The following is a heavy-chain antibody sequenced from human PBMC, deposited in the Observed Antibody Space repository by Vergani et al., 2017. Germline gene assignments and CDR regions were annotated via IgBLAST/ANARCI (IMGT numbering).Heavy chain of an antibody. CDR3: ARVNTETNGHLYYYYYMDV. J-gene: IGHJ6*03. D-gene: IGHD4-11*01. V-gene: IGHV4-34*01. CDR1: GRSFTSYH. Sequence: QVQLQQWGGGLLKPSETLSLTCVVNGRSFTSYHWTWIRQSPGEGLEWVGDIDHTGRPDYNPSLKSRLTMSVDKSRNQFSLTLNSVTATDTAIYFCARVNTETNGHLYYYYYMDVWGQGNAVTVS. CDR2: IDHTGRP.